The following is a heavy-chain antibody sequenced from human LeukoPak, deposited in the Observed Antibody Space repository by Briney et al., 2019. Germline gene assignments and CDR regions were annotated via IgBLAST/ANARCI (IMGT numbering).Heavy chain of an antibody. CDR3: AKDLNGEESSSHQGIVGY. Sequence: PGGSLRLSCAASGFTFSSYAMSWVRQAPGKGLEWVSAISGSGGSTYYTDSVKGRFTISRDNSKNTLYLQMNSLRAEDTAVYYCAKDLNGEESSSHQGIVGYWGQGTLVTVSS. D-gene: IGHD6-13*01. J-gene: IGHJ4*02. CDR2: ISGSGGST. V-gene: IGHV3-23*01. CDR1: GFTFSSYA.